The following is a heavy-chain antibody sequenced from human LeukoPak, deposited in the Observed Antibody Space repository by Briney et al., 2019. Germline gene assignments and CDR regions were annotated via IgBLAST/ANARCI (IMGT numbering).Heavy chain of an antibody. J-gene: IGHJ4*02. Sequence: GGSLRLSCAASGFTFSSYGMHWVRQAPGKGLEWVAVVWYDGSNKYYADSVKGRFTISRDNSKNTLYLQMNSLRAEATAVYYCAREILYSYGYGPLDYWGQGTLVTVSS. V-gene: IGHV3-33*01. D-gene: IGHD5-18*01. CDR1: GFTFSSYG. CDR2: VWYDGSNK. CDR3: AREILYSYGYGPLDY.